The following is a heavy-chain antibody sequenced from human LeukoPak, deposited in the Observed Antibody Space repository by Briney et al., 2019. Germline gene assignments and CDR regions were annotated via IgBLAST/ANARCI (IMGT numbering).Heavy chain of an antibody. J-gene: IGHJ4*02. Sequence: GGSLRLSCAASGFTFGSYSMNWVRQAPGKGLEWVSSISSSSSYIYYADSVKGRFTISRDNAKNSLYLQMNSLRAEDTAVYYCARDRGYCSSTSCYRYFDYWGQGTLATVSS. CDR3: ARDRGYCSSTSCYRYFDY. CDR2: ISSSSSYI. CDR1: GFTFGSYS. D-gene: IGHD2-2*01. V-gene: IGHV3-21*01.